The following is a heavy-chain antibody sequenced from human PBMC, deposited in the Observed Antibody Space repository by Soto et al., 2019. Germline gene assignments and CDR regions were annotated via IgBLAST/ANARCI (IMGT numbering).Heavy chain of an antibody. CDR2: IKSKTDGGTT. Sequence: EGSLRLSCAASGFTFSNAWMSWVRQAPGKGLEWVGRIKSKTDGGTTDYAAPVKGRFTISRDDSKNTLYLQMNSLKTEDTAVYYCTDFWSGYYYYYYMDVWGKGTTVTVSS. J-gene: IGHJ6*03. CDR3: TDFWSGYYYYYYMDV. CDR1: GFTFSNAW. D-gene: IGHD3-3*01. V-gene: IGHV3-15*01.